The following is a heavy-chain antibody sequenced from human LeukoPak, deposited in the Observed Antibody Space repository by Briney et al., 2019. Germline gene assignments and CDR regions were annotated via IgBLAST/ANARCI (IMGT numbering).Heavy chain of an antibody. CDR2: IYYSGST. J-gene: IGHJ4*02. V-gene: IGHV4-39*01. D-gene: IGHD2/OR15-2a*01. CDR1: GGSISSSSYY. CDR3: ARQGSFPPQAGYFDY. Sequence: KPSETLSLTCTVSGGSISSSSYYWGWIRQPPGKGLEWIGSIYYSGSTYYNPSLKSRVTISVDTSKNQFSLKLSPVTAADTAVYYCARQGSFPPQAGYFDYWGQGTLVTVSS.